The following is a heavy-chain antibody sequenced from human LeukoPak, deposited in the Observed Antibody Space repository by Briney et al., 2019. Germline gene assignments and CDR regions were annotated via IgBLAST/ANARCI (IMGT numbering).Heavy chain of an antibody. CDR1: GGSISSGDYY. Sequence: SQTLSLTCTVSGGSISSGDYYWSWIRQPPGKGLEGIGYIYYSGSTYHNPSLKGRVTISVDTSKNQFSLKLSSVTAADTAVYYCARDDYNNYYYGMDVWGQGTTVTVSS. V-gene: IGHV4-30-4*01. CDR2: IYYSGST. D-gene: IGHD4-11*01. CDR3: ARDDYNNYYYGMDV. J-gene: IGHJ6*02.